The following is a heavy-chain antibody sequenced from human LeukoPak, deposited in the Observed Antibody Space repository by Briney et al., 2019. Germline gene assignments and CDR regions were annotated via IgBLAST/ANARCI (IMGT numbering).Heavy chain of an antibody. Sequence: GGSLRLSRAASGFTFSSYAMHWVRQAPGKGLEWVAVISYDGSNKYYADSVKGRFTISRDNSKNTLYLQMNSLRAEDTAVYYCAREKYSSSPFDYWGQGALVTVSS. V-gene: IGHV3-30-3*01. J-gene: IGHJ4*02. CDR2: ISYDGSNK. CDR3: AREKYSSSPFDY. CDR1: GFTFSSYA. D-gene: IGHD6-13*01.